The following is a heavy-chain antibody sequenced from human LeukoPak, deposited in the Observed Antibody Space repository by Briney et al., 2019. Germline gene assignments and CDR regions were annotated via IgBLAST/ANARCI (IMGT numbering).Heavy chain of an antibody. CDR1: GGSISSYY. D-gene: IGHD3-10*01. CDR2: IYYSGGT. Sequence: SETLSLTCTVSGGSISSYYWSWIRQPPGKGLEWIGYIYYSGGTNRNPSLKSRITISVDTSKNQFSLKLRSVTAADTAVYYCARLITMVRGVIIPGDPWGQGTLVTVSS. J-gene: IGHJ5*02. CDR3: ARLITMVRGVIIPGDP. V-gene: IGHV4-59*01.